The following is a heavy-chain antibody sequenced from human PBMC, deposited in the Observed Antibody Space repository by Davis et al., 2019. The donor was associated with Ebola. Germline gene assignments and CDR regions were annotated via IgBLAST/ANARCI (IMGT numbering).Heavy chain of an antibody. CDR1: GFTFSSYG. V-gene: IGHV3-30*03. Sequence: GESLKISCAASGFTFSSYGMHWVRQAPGKGLEWVAVISYDGSNKYYADSVKGRFTISRDNSKNTLYLQMNSLRAEDTAVYYCAREATMVDWGQGIRVTVSS. D-gene: IGHD2-8*01. CDR2: ISYDGSNK. J-gene: IGHJ4*02. CDR3: AREATMVD.